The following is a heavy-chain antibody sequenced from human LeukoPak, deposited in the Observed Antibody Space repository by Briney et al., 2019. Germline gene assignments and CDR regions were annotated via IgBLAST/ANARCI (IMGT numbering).Heavy chain of an antibody. CDR2: IYTSGST. CDR1: GGSISSYY. V-gene: IGHV4-4*07. CDR3: ARTRAYGGRPDY. J-gene: IGHJ4*02. Sequence: SETLSLTCTVSGGSISSYYWSWIRQPAGKGLEWIGRIYTSGSTNYNPSLKSRVTISVDTSKNQFSLKLTSVTAADTAVYYCARTRAYGGRPDYWGQGTLVTVSS. D-gene: IGHD4-23*01.